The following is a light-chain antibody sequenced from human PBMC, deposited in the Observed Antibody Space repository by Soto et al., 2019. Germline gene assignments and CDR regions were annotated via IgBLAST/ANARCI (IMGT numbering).Light chain of an antibody. V-gene: IGKV3-20*01. CDR1: ESVSRN. CDR2: DAS. J-gene: IGKJ3*01. Sequence: EIVLTQSPGTLSLSPGERAALSCRASESVSRNLAWYQQKPGQAPRLLIYDASTRATGIPDRFSGGVSGTDFTLTISRLEPEDFSVYYCHQYGTAPLTFGPGTKV. CDR3: HQYGTAPLT.